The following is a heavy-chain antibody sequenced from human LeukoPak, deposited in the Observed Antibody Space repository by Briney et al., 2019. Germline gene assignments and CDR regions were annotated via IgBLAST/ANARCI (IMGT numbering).Heavy chain of an antibody. CDR3: ARGSPLGYCSGGSCYLFDY. D-gene: IGHD2-15*01. Sequence: SETLSLTCAVYGGSFSGYYWSWICQPPGKGLEWIGEINHSGSTNYNPSLKSRVTISVDTSKNQFSLKLSSVTAADTAVYYCARGSPLGYCSGGSCYLFDYWGQGTLVTVSS. J-gene: IGHJ4*02. V-gene: IGHV4-34*01. CDR1: GGSFSGYY. CDR2: INHSGST.